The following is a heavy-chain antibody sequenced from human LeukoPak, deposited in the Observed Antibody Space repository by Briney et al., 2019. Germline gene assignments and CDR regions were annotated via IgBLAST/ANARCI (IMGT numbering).Heavy chain of an antibody. Sequence: GGSLRLSCAASEFTFSSFWMHWVRQAPGKGLGWVSRINTDGSITTYADSVKGRFTISRDNAKNTLYLQMNSLRVEHTAVYYCARAYNWNDGYYWGQGTLVTVSS. CDR2: INTDGSIT. D-gene: IGHD1-20*01. V-gene: IGHV3-74*03. J-gene: IGHJ4*02. CDR1: EFTFSSFW. CDR3: ARAYNWNDGYY.